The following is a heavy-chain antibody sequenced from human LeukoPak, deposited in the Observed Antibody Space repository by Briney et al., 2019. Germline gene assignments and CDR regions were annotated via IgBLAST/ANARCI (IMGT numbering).Heavy chain of an antibody. J-gene: IGHJ4*02. CDR1: GYSFTSYD. D-gene: IGHD3-10*01. V-gene: IGHV1-8*01. Sequence: GASVKVSCKTSGYSFTSYDTNWVRQATGQGLEWMGWMNPNSGNTGYAQKFQGRVTMTRNTSIGTAYMELSSLTSEDTAVYYCARGRFGELFLDYWGQGTLVTVSS. CDR2: MNPNSGNT. CDR3: ARGRFGELFLDY.